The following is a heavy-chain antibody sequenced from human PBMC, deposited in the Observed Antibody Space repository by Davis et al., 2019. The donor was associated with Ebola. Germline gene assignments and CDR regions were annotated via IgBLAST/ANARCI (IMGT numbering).Heavy chain of an antibody. D-gene: IGHD2-2*01. CDR3: ARGEYCSSTSCYYNWFDP. CDR2: IYSSGTT. J-gene: IGHJ5*02. Sequence: SETLSLTCTVSGGSVSSGTYYWSWIRQPPGKGLEWIGYIYSSGTTNYNPSLKSRVTISVDTSKNQFSLKLSSVTAADTAVYYCARGEYCSSTSCYYNWFDPWGQGTLVTVSS. V-gene: IGHV4-61*01. CDR1: GGSVSSGTYY.